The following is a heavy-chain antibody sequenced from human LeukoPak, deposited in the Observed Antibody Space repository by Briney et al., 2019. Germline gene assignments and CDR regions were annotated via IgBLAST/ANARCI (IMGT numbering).Heavy chain of an antibody. Sequence: SETLSLTCTVPGGSISSSSYYWGWIRQPPGKGLEWIGSIYYSGSTYYNPSLKSRVTISVDTSKNQFSLKLSSVTAADTAVYYCARDPRGGDYGDYLSFDHWGQGTLVTVSS. CDR1: GGSISSSSYY. CDR3: ARDPRGGDYGDYLSFDH. CDR2: IYYSGST. V-gene: IGHV4-39*07. D-gene: IGHD4-17*01. J-gene: IGHJ4*02.